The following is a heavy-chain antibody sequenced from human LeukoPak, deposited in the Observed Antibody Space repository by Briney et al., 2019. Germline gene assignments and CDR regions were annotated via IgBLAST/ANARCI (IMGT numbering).Heavy chain of an antibody. V-gene: IGHV1-24*01. CDR1: GFTFTNYG. CDR3: ATDRDIVAVPAALGF. D-gene: IGHD2-2*01. CDR2: FDPEDGET. J-gene: IGHJ4*02. Sequence: ASVKVSCKAYGFTFTNYGVTWVRQAPGQGLEWMGGFDPEDGETIYAQKFQGRVTMTEDTSTDTAYMELSSLRSEDTAVYYCATDRDIVAVPAALGFWGQGTLVTVSS.